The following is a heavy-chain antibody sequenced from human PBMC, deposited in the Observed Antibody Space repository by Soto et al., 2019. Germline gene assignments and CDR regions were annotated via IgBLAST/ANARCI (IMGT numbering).Heavy chain of an antibody. CDR1: LGSVSSGSYY. J-gene: IGHJ4*02. CDR2: IYYRGST. D-gene: IGHD3-3*02. CDR3: TARHFWSRPWTDRRLDY. V-gene: IGHV4-61*03. Sequence: PSETLSLTCTVSLGSVSSGSYYWNWIRQPPGKGLEWSGYIYYRGSTNCNPSLKSRVAVSVDKSKSHCSLKVTSVTAADTAVYYCTARHFWSRPWTDRRLDYWGQGTLVTVSS.